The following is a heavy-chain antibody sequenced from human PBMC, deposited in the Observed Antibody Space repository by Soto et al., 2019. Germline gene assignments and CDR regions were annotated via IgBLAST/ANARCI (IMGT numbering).Heavy chain of an antibody. V-gene: IGHV5-51*01. J-gene: IGHJ6*02. D-gene: IGHD3-22*01. CDR2: IYPGDSDT. CDR1: GYSFTSYW. Sequence: RGESLKISCKGSGYSFTSYWIGWVRQMPGKGLGWMGIIYPGDSDTRYSPSFQGQVTISADKSISTAYLQWSSLKASDTAMYYCARRAYYDSSGLYGMDVWGQGTTVTVSS. CDR3: ARRAYYDSSGLYGMDV.